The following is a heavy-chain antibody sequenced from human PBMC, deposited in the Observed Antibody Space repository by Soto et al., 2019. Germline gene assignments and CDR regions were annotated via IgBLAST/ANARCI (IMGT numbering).Heavy chain of an antibody. D-gene: IGHD2-15*01. Sequence: PGGSLRLSCAASGFTFSTYAMSWVRQAPGKGLEWVSAISGSGGNTYYADSVKGRFTISRDNSKNTLYLQMNSLRAEDTAVYYCALGYWARDAFDFWGQGTMVTVSS. V-gene: IGHV3-23*01. CDR1: GFTFSTYA. CDR2: ISGSGGNT. CDR3: ALGYWARDAFDF. J-gene: IGHJ3*01.